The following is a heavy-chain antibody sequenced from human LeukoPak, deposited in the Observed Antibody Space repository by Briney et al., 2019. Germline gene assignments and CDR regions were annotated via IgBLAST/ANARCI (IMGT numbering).Heavy chain of an antibody. CDR1: GFTFSSYG. CDR3: AKAGDYGSGSYHDY. CDR2: ISYDGTNK. Sequence: GRSLRLSCAASGFTFSSYGMHWVRQAPGKGLEWVAVISYDGTNKYYGDSVKGRFTISRDHSKNTLYLQMNSLRAEDTALFYCAKAGDYGSGSYHDYWGQGTLVTVSS. J-gene: IGHJ4*02. D-gene: IGHD3-10*01. V-gene: IGHV3-30*18.